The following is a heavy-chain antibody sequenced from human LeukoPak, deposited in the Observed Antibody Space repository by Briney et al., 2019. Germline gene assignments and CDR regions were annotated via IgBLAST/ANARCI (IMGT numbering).Heavy chain of an antibody. D-gene: IGHD3-10*01. J-gene: IGHJ6*03. CDR1: GGSFSGYY. CDR3: ARGPWFGELGYYYYYMDV. V-gene: IGHV4-34*01. CDR2: INHSGST. Sequence: SETLSLTCAVYGGSFSGYYWSWIRQPPGKGLDWIGEINHSGSTNYSPSLKSRGTISVDTSKNQFSLKLSSVTAADTAVYYCARGPWFGELGYYYYYMDVWGKGTTVTVSS.